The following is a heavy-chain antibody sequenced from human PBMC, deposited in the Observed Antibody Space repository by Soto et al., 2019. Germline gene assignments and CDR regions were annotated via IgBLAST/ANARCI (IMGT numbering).Heavy chain of an antibody. J-gene: IGHJ6*03. V-gene: IGHV3-23*01. D-gene: IGHD6-13*01. CDR1: GFTFSSYA. Sequence: EVQLLESGGGLVQPGGSLRLSCAASGFTFSSYAMSWVRQAPGKGLEWVSAISGSGGSTYYADSVKGRFTISRDNSKNTLYLQMNSLRAEDTAVYYCAKEGGSTPPEIYYYYYYMDVWGKGTTVTVSS. CDR2: ISGSGGST. CDR3: AKEGGSTPPEIYYYYYYMDV.